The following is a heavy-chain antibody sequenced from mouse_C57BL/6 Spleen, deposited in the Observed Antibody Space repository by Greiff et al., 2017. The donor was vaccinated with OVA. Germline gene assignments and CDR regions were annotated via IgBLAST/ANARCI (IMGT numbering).Heavy chain of an antibody. V-gene: IGHV3-6*01. D-gene: IGHD3-2*02. J-gene: IGHJ3*01. CDR2: ISYDGSN. CDR1: GYSITSGYY. Sequence: VQLKQSGPGLVKPSQSLSLTCSVTGYSITSGYYWNWIRQFPGNKLEWMGYISYDGSNNYNPSLKNRISITRDTSKNQFFLKLNSVTTEDTATYDCAIPGQLRSPGFAYWGQGTLVTVSA. CDR3: AIPGQLRSPGFAY.